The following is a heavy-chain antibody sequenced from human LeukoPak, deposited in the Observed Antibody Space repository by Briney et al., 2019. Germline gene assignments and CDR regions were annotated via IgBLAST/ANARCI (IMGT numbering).Heavy chain of an antibody. CDR2: INPNSGGT. CDR1: GYTFTGYD. Sequence: ASVKVSCKASGYTFTGYDIHWVRQAPGQGLEYMGWINPNSGGTNYAQKFQGRVTMTSDTSITIVYMELTSLISDDTAVYCCARGGGNSGFDPWGQGTLVIVSS. CDR3: ARGGGNSGFDP. J-gene: IGHJ5*02. V-gene: IGHV1-2*02. D-gene: IGHD4-23*01.